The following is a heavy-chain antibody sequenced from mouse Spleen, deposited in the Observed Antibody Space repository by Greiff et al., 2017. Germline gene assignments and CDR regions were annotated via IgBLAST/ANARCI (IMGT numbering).Heavy chain of an antibody. J-gene: IGHJ4*01. CDR1: GYSITSGYY. CDR3: ARDYGNYVGAMDY. Sequence: DVKLQESGPGLVKPSQSLSLTCSVTGYSITSGYYWNWIRQFPGNKLEWMGYISYDGSNNYNPSLKNRISITRDTSKNQFFLKLNSVTTEDTATYYCARDYGNYVGAMDYWGQGTSVTVSS. D-gene: IGHD2-1*01. CDR2: ISYDGSN. V-gene: IGHV3-6*01.